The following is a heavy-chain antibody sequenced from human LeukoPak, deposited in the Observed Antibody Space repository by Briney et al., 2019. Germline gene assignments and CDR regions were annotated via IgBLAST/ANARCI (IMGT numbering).Heavy chain of an antibody. V-gene: IGHV1-2*04. CDR3: ARGRLGGGYSGYIDY. J-gene: IGHJ4*02. CDR1: GYTFTGYY. D-gene: IGHD5-12*01. Sequence: ASVKVSCKASGYTFTGYYMHWVRQAPGQGLEWMGWINSNSGGTNYAQKFQGWVTMTRDTSISTAYMELSRLRSDDTAVYYCARGRLGGGYSGYIDYWGQGTLVTVSS. CDR2: INSNSGGT.